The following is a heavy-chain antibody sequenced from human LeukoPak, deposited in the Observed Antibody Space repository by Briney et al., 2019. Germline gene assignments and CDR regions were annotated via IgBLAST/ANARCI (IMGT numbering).Heavy chain of an antibody. CDR2: IIYTGNT. J-gene: IGHJ4*02. Sequence: PSETLSLTCTASGGSISSTSYYWGWIRRPPGRGLEWIGGIIYTGNTKYNPSLKSRVTMSVDTSKNQFSLKLTSVTAADTAVYYCARQDGYRVPRGYWGQGTLVTVSS. CDR1: GGSISSTSYY. D-gene: IGHD5/OR15-5a*01. CDR3: ARQDGYRVPRGY. V-gene: IGHV4-39*01.